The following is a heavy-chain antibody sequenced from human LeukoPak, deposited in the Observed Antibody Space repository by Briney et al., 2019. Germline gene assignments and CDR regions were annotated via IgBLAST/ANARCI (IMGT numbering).Heavy chain of an antibody. D-gene: IGHD6-19*01. CDR2: ISSSGNTI. CDR3: ARLGGSGWYLDY. V-gene: IGHV3-48*04. J-gene: IGHJ4*02. CDR1: GFTFSTYW. Sequence: PGGSLRLSCTASGFTFSTYWMTWVRQAPGKGLEWVSYISSSGNTIYYADSVKGRFTIPRDNAKNSLFLQMNSLRAEDTAVYYCARLGGSGWYLDYWGQGTLVTVSS.